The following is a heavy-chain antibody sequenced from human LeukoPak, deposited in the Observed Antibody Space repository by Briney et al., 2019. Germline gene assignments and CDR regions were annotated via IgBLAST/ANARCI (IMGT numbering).Heavy chain of an antibody. CDR2: TYYRSKWYN. J-gene: IGHJ4*02. D-gene: IGHD6-13*01. Sequence: SQTLSLTCAISGDSVSSNSAAWNWIRQSPSRGLEWLGRTYYRSKWYNDYAVSVKSRITINPDTSKNQFSLQLNSVTPEDTAVYYCARDPSPPPPYSSSWYFDYWGQGTLVTVSS. CDR3: ARDPSPPPPYSSSWYFDY. CDR1: GDSVSSNSAA. V-gene: IGHV6-1*01.